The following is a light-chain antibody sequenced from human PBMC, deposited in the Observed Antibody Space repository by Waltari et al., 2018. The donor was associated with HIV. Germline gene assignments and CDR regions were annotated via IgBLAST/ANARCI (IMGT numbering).Light chain of an antibody. CDR1: NIGTKS. Sequence: SYVLTQPPSVSVAPGQTARITCGGNNIGTKSVHWYQHKPGQAPVLVIYDDGDRPSRIPERFAGSHTGNTATLTISRVEAGDEADYYCQVWDSSSDHYVFGSGSKVTV. CDR3: QVWDSSSDHYV. CDR2: DDG. V-gene: IGLV3-21*02. J-gene: IGLJ1*01.